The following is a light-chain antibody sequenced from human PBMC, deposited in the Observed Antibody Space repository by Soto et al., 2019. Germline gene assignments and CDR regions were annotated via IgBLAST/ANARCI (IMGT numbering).Light chain of an antibody. CDR2: GAT. CDR3: QQYGTSPFT. V-gene: IGKV3-20*01. Sequence: EIVLTQSPGTLSLSPGEGATLSCRASQSVRSSYLAWYQQKPGQAPRLLIYGATSRLSGIPDRFSGSGSGTDFTLTISRLVPEDFAVYYCQQYGTSPFTFGPGTKVDIK. J-gene: IGKJ3*01. CDR1: QSVRSSY.